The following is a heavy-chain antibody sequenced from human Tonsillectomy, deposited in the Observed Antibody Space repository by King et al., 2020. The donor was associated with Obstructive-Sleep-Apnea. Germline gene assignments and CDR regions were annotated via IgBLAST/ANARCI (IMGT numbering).Heavy chain of an antibody. Sequence: VQLVESGGGLVKPGGSLRLSFAASGFTFSDYYMSWFRQAPGKGLEWVSYISSSVSTIYHADSVKGRFTISRDNAKNSLYLQMNSLRAEDTAVYYCARDGRPGWYFDLWGRGTLVTVSS. CDR2: ISSSVSTI. CDR1: GFTFSDYY. CDR3: ARDGRPGWYFDL. V-gene: IGHV3-11*01. J-gene: IGHJ2*01. D-gene: IGHD1-1*01.